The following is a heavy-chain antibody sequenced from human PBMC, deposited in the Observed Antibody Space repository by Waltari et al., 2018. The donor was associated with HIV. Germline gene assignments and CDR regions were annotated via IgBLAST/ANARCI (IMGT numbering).Heavy chain of an antibody. D-gene: IGHD2-15*01. V-gene: IGHV4-61*02. CDR2: IYTSGST. J-gene: IGHJ4*02. Sequence: QVQLQESGPGLVTPSQTLSLTGTVSGGPIRSGSYYWCWTRQPAGKGLEWIGRIYTSGSTNYNPSLKSRVTISVDTSKNQFSLKLSSVTAADTAVYYCARAGISGPDYWGQGTLVTVSS. CDR3: ARAGISGPDY. CDR1: GGPIRSGSYY.